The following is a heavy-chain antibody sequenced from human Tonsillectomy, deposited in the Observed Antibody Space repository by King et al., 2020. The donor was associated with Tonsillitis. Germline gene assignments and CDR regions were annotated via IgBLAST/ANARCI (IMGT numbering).Heavy chain of an antibody. CDR1: GFTFSRHA. CDR3: ARGPWELPSVPDS. D-gene: IGHD1-26*01. V-gene: IGHV3-30-3*01. CDR2: TLDDGSDE. J-gene: IGHJ4*02. Sequence: VQLVESGGGVVQPGRSLRVSCAASGFTFSRHAMHWVRQAPGKGLEWVAVTLDDGSDEYYGDSVKGRFTISRDNSKNTLYLQMNSLRAEDTAVYFCARGPWELPSVPDSWGQGTLVTVSS.